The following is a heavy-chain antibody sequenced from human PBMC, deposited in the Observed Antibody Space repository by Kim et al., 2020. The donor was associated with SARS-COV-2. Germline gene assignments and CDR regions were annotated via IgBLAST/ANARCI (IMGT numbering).Heavy chain of an antibody. CDR1: GFTFSSYA. CDR3: AKDVSRMTIFGVVTRGGMDG. D-gene: IGHD3-3*01. CDR2: ISGSGGST. J-gene: IGHJ6*02. V-gene: IGHV3-23*01. Sequence: GGSLRLSCAASGFTFSSYAMSWVRQAPGKGLEWVSAISGSGGSTYYADSVKGRFTISRDNSKNTLYLQMNSLRAEDTAVYYCAKDVSRMTIFGVVTRGGMDGWGQGTTVPVSS.